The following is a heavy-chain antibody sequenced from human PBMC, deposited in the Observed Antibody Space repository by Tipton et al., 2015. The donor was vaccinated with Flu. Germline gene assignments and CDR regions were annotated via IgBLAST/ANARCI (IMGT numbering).Heavy chain of an antibody. J-gene: IGHJ4*02. CDR2: INHSRGT. V-gene: IGHV4-34*01. Sequence: TLSLTCVVYGGSFSTYFWSWIRQPPGKGLEWIGEINHSRGTNYNPSLKSRVTISVDTSKNRFSLRLSSVTAADTAVYYCARSEFDYWGQGTLVTVSS. CDR1: GGSFSTYF. CDR3: ARSEFDY.